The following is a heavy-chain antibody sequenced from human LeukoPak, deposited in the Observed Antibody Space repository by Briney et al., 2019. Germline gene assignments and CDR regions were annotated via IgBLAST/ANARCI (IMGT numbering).Heavy chain of an antibody. J-gene: IGHJ3*02. D-gene: IGHD5-24*01. V-gene: IGHV3-74*01. Sequence: HPGGSLRHSCGASGFTFSSYAMGWVRQAPGKGLEWVSRINNDGSSTNYADSVKGRFTISRDNAKNTLYLQMHSLRAEDTAVYYCAREGDGYNDAFDIWGQGTMVTVSS. CDR1: GFTFSSYA. CDR2: INNDGSST. CDR3: AREGDGYNDAFDI.